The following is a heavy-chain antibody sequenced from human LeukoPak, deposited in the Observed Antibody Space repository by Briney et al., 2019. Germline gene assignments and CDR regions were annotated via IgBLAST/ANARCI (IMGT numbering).Heavy chain of an antibody. Sequence: GGSLRLSCAAPGFTFSNAWMSWVRQPPRKGLQWVGRIKSKTDGETTDYAAPVKGRFTVSRDDSKATLYLQTNSLKTEDTALYYCTTETVNLVRGVNDYWGQGTLVTVSS. CDR2: IKSKTDGETT. J-gene: IGHJ4*02. D-gene: IGHD3-10*01. CDR1: GFTFSNAW. V-gene: IGHV3-15*01. CDR3: TTETVNLVRGVNDY.